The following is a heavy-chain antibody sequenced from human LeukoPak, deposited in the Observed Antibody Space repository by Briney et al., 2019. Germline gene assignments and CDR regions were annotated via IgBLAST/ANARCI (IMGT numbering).Heavy chain of an antibody. CDR1: GGSISSYY. D-gene: IGHD2-8*01. Sequence: PSETLSLTCTVSGGSISSYYWSWIRQPPGKGLEWIGYIYYSGSTNYNPSLKSRVTISVDTSKNQFSLKLSSVTAADTAVYYCARNVGNGYYYYYMDVWGKGTTVTISS. V-gene: IGHV4-59*01. CDR3: ARNVGNGYYYYYMDV. J-gene: IGHJ6*03. CDR2: IYYSGST.